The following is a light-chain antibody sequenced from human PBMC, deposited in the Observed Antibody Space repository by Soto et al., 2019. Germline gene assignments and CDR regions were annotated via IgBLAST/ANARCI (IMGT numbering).Light chain of an antibody. CDR1: QSVAND. Sequence: EIVMTQSPATLSVSPGERATLSCRSSQSVANDLAWYQHKPGQAPRLLMYGASSRATGIPDRFTGSGSETSFTLTISRLEPEDFALYYCQHYQSGHPITFGQGTRLE. V-gene: IGKV3D-15*01. J-gene: IGKJ5*01. CDR2: GAS. CDR3: QHYQSGHPIT.